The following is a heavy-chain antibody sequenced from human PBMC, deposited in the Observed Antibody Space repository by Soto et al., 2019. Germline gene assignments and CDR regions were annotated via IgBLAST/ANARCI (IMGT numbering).Heavy chain of an antibody. J-gene: IGHJ3*02. V-gene: IGHV3-23*01. Sequence: EVQLLESGGDLVQPGGSLRLSCSASGFTFSSYAMSWVRQAPGKGLEWVSAISGSGGSTYYAHSVRGRFTISRDNAKKTLYLQRNRLRAEDTAVYYCAKSSGYHSVAWGDAFDIWGQGTMVTVSS. CDR3: AKSSGYHSVAWGDAFDI. D-gene: IGHD3-22*01. CDR2: ISGSGGST. CDR1: GFTFSSYA.